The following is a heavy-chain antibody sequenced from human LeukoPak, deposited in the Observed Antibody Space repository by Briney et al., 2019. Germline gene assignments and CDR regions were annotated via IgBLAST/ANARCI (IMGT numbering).Heavy chain of an antibody. D-gene: IGHD6-13*01. CDR2: LNPSVGST. J-gene: IGHJ6*02. CDR3: ARARTLAAAYYSGMDV. Sequence: ASVKVSCKTSGYXFTSYYIHWVRQAPGQGLEWMGMLNPSVGSTTYAQKFQGRVTVTRDTSTSTVYMELSSLTSEDTAFYFCARARTLAAAYYSGMDVWGQGTTVTVSS. V-gene: IGHV1-46*01. CDR1: GYXFTSYY.